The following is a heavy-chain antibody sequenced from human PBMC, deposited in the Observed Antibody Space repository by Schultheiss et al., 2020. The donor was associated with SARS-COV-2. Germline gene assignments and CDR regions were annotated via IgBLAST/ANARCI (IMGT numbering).Heavy chain of an antibody. V-gene: IGHV4-59*01. Sequence: SETLSLTCTVSGGSISSYYWSWIRQPPGKGLEWIGYIYYSGSTNYNPSLKSRVTISVDTSKNQFSLSLSSVTAADAAVYYCARRTGAAVADSIDYWGQGTLVTVSS. J-gene: IGHJ4*02. CDR3: ARRTGAAVADSIDY. CDR1: GGSISSYY. CDR2: IYYSGST. D-gene: IGHD6-19*01.